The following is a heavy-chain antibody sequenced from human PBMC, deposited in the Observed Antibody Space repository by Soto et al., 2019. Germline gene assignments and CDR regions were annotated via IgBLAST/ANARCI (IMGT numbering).Heavy chain of an antibody. J-gene: IGHJ5*02. V-gene: IGHV3-74*01. D-gene: IGHD4-17*01. CDR1: GVTLNNYW. CDR2: INPESTTT. Sequence: EVQLVESGGDSVQPGGSLRLSCAASGVTLNNYWLHWARQAPGKGLVWVSRINPESTTTNYADSVRGRFTLSRDYARNMLFLQMNSLRVEDTAVYYGGRGFYGVPVDTWGQGPLVTVSS. CDR3: GRGFYGVPVDT.